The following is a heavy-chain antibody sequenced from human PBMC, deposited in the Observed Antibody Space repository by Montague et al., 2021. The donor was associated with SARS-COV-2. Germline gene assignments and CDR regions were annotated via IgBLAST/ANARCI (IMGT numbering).Heavy chain of an antibody. CDR3: TQERGPGRTTWHYFDY. D-gene: IGHD1-14*01. V-gene: IGHV6-1*01. CDR1: GDSVSSNIAA. J-gene: IGHJ4*02. CDR2: TYYRSKWYN. Sequence: CAISGDSVSSNIAAWNWIRQSPSRGLEWLGRTYYRSKWYNDYAVSVRSRITISPDTSKNQFSLQLNSVTPEDTAVYYCTQERGPGRTTWHYFDYWGQGTLVPVPS.